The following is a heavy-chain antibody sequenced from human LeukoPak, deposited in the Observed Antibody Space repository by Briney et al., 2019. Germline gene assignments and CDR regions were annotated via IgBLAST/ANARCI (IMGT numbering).Heavy chain of an antibody. CDR2: ISYDGSHK. V-gene: IGHV3-30*04. CDR3: ARDGVAGGFDY. J-gene: IGHJ4*02. CDR1: GFTFSSYA. Sequence: GGSLRLSCAASGFTFSSYAMHWVRQAPGKGLEWVAVISYDGSHKKYADSVKGRFTISRVNSQKTLYLQMNSLRAEDAAVYYCARDGVAGGFDYWGQGILVTVSS. D-gene: IGHD6-19*01.